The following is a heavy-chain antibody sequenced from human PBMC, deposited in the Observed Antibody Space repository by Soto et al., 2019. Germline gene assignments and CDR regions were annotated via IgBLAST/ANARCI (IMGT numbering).Heavy chain of an antibody. D-gene: IGHD4-4*01. V-gene: IGHV1-69*13. CDR1: RGTFSSYA. CDR2: IIPIFGTA. CDR3: ARDFTDHYYYYGMDV. J-gene: IGHJ6*02. Sequence: SVKVSCKASRGTFSSYAISWVRQAPGQGLEWMGGIIPIFGTANYAQKFQGRVTITADESTSTAYMELSSLRSEDTAVYYCARDFTDHYYYYGMDVWGQGTTVTVSS.